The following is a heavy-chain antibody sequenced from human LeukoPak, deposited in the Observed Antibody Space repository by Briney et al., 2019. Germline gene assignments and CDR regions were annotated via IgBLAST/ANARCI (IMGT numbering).Heavy chain of an antibody. J-gene: IGHJ4*02. CDR3: TREAVWGTSDY. Sequence: SQTLSLTCALSGDGVSSNSAAWHWIRQSPSRGFEWLGRTYYRSKWYNDYAVSVKSRITINPDTSRNQFSLHLNSVTPEDTAVYYCTREAVWGTSDYWAQGTLVTVSS. D-gene: IGHD3-16*01. CDR1: GDGVSSNSAA. V-gene: IGHV6-1*01. CDR2: TYYRSKWYN.